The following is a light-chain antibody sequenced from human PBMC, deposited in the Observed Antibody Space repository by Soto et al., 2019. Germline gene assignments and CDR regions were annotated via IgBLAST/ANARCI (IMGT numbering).Light chain of an antibody. V-gene: IGKV3-20*01. CDR1: QSVSGSY. Sequence: EIVLTQSPGTLSLSPGERATLSCRASQSVSGSYLAWYQHKPGQAPRLLIYGASTRATGIPDRFSGSGSGTDFKLTISRLEPEDLTVYYCQQNGGSTEGTFGQGTKLEI. CDR2: GAS. CDR3: QQNGGSTEGT. J-gene: IGKJ2*02.